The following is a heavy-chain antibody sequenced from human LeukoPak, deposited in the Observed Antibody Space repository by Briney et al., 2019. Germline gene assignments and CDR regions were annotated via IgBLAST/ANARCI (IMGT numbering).Heavy chain of an antibody. CDR1: GGSISNYY. CDR3: ARTSARGAQFDY. CDR2: IYASGST. Sequence: PSETLSLTCTVSGGSISNYYGSWIRQPAGMGLEWIGRIYASGSTNYNPSLKSRVTMSVDTSNNQFSLNLSSVTAADTAVYYCARTSARGAQFDYWGQGTLVTVSS. D-gene: IGHD3-10*01. V-gene: IGHV4-4*07. J-gene: IGHJ4*02.